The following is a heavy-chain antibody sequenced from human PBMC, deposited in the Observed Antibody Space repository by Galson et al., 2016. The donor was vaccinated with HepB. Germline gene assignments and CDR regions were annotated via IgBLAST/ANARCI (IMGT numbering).Heavy chain of an antibody. V-gene: IGHV3-23*01. J-gene: IGHJ4*02. D-gene: IGHD1-26*01. CDR3: AKYRSATYYTDYFEY. Sequence: SLRLSCAASGFTFSTYAMTWVRQAPGKGLEWVATISGSGGSIYYADSVKGRFTISRDNSKNTLFLQMKRLRDEDTALYYCAKYRSATYYTDYFEYWGQGTLLTVSS. CDR2: ISGSGGSI. CDR1: GFTFSTYA.